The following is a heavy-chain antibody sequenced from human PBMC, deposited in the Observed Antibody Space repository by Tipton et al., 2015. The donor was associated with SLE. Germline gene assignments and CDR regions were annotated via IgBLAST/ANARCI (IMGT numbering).Heavy chain of an antibody. V-gene: IGHV4-34*09. CDR1: GGSFSGYY. D-gene: IGHD4-17*01. Sequence: TLSLTCAVYGGSFSGYYWSWIRQPPGKGLEWIGEINHSGSTNYNPSLKSRVIISVDRSRNQFSLRLNSVTAADTAVYYCASEILRDYGSAWGPDYWGQGTLVTVSS. CDR2: INHSGST. CDR3: ASEILRDYGSAWGPDY. J-gene: IGHJ4*02.